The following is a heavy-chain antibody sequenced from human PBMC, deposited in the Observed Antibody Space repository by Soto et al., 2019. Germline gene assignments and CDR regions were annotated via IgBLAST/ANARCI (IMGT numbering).Heavy chain of an antibody. CDR1: GFTFSRYA. CDR3: AKESGSYYLSKRYFDY. Sequence: GGSLRLSCAASGFTFSRYAMTWVRQAPGKGLEWVSGIVGSDGSTHYADSVKGRFTISRDNSKNTLYLQMNSLRAEDTAVYYCAKESGSYYLSKRYFDYWGQGTLVTVSS. D-gene: IGHD1-26*01. V-gene: IGHV3-23*01. J-gene: IGHJ4*02. CDR2: IVGSDGST.